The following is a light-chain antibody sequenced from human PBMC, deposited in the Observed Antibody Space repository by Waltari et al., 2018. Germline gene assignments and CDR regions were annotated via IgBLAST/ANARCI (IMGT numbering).Light chain of an antibody. CDR2: DAS. CDR1: QSVSSL. CDR3: QQRSTWPRT. V-gene: IGKV3-11*01. Sequence: IVLTQSPDSLSLSPGARAPLTCRASQSVSSLLAWYQQRPGQAPRLLIYDASKRAAGIPARFSGSGSGTEFTLTISTLEAEDFAVYFCQQRSTWPRTFGQGTNVE. J-gene: IGKJ1*01.